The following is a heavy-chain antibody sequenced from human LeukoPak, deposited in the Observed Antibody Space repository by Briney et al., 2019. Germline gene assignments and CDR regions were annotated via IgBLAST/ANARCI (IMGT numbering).Heavy chain of an antibody. CDR3: ARLRDNSGYHFDY. J-gene: IGHJ4*02. V-gene: IGHV4-59*01. D-gene: IGHD3-22*01. CDR1: GGSINDYY. CDR2: IYYSGST. Sequence: SETLSLTCTVSGGSINDYYWGWIRQPPGKGLEWIGYIYYSGSTNYNPSLKSRVTISLDTSKNQFSLRLSAVTAADTAVYYCARLRDNSGYHFDYWGQGALVTASS.